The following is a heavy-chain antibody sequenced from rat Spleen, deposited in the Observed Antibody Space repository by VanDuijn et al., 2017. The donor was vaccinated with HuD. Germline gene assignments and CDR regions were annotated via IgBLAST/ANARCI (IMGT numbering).Heavy chain of an antibody. D-gene: IGHD1-12*01. CDR1: GFSLTSYH. CDR2: IWTGGST. Sequence: QVQLKESGPGLVQPSQTLSLTCTVSGFSLTSYHVSWVRQPPGKGLEWMGVIWTGGSTAYNSFFKSRLSISRDISKSQVFLKMNILQTEDTATYYCVRANRDSYAHFDYWGQGVMVTVSS. CDR3: VRANRDSYAHFDY. J-gene: IGHJ2*01. V-gene: IGHV2-43*01.